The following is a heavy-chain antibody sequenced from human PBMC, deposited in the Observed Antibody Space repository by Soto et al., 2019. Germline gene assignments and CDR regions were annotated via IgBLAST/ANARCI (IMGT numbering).Heavy chain of an antibody. CDR3: ARSGLGLATLTMLDY. J-gene: IGHJ4*02. Sequence: QVQLQESGPGLVKPSETLSLTCTVSGGSISSDSYYWGWIRQAPGKGLEWVGSIFYSGSTYYNTSIKSRITISVDTSKNRLSLKVNSVTAADTAVYYCARSGLGLATLTMLDYWGKGTLVTVSS. D-gene: IGHD5-12*01. CDR2: IFYSGST. V-gene: IGHV4-39*01. CDR1: GGSISSDSYY.